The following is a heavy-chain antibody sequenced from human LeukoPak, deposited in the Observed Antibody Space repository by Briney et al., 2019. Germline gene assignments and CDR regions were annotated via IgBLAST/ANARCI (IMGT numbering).Heavy chain of an antibody. CDR1: GFTFSSYA. V-gene: IGHV3-23*01. D-gene: IGHD3-10*01. J-gene: IGHJ4*02. CDR3: AKVYPSYCYGSGCYFDY. CDR2: ISGSGGST. Sequence: PGGSLRLSCAASGFTFSSYAMSWVRQAPGKGLEWVSAISGSGGSTYYADSVKGRFTISRDNSKNTLYLQMNSLRAEDTAVYYCAKVYPSYCYGSGCYFDYWGQGTLVTVSS.